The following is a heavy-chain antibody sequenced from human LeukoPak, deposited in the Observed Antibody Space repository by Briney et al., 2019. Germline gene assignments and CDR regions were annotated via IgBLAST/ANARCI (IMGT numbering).Heavy chain of an antibody. CDR1: GGSISSSSYY. D-gene: IGHD6-13*01. V-gene: IGHV4-39*01. J-gene: IGHJ4*02. CDR3: ARASKSSRLACFGY. Sequence: PSETLSLTCTVSGGSISSSSYYWGWIRQPPGKGLEWIGSIYYSGSTYYNPSLKSRVTISVDTSKNQFSLKLSSVTAADTAVYYCARASKSSRLACFGYWGQGTLVTVSS. CDR2: IYYSGST.